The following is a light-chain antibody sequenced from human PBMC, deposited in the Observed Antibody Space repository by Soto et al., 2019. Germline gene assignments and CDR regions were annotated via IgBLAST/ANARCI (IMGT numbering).Light chain of an antibody. J-gene: IGKJ4*01. CDR3: QQFNSSPLT. Sequence: EIVLTQSPGTLSLSPGERATLSCRASQTISSSYLVWYQQKPGQAPRLLIYGASSRATGIPDRFSGSGSGTDFTLAISRLEPEDFAVYYCQQFNSSPLTFGGGTKVEI. CDR1: QTISSSY. CDR2: GAS. V-gene: IGKV3-20*01.